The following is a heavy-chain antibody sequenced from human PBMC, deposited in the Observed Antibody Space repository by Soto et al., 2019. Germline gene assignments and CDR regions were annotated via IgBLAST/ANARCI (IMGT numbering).Heavy chain of an antibody. CDR3: ARWEVVTGLDY. CDR1: GFTFSTSE. V-gene: IGHV3-48*03. CDR2: ISSSGTTA. D-gene: IGHD3-22*01. Sequence: PGVSLRLSCAASGFTFSTSEMSWVRQAPGKGLEWVSHISSSGTTAYYADSVKGRFTISRDNANHSLYLQMNSLRVADTAVYYCARWEVVTGLDYWGQGTLVTVS. J-gene: IGHJ4*02.